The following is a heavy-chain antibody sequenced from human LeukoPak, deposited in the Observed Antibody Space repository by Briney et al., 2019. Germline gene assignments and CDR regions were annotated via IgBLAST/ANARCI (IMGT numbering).Heavy chain of an antibody. J-gene: IGHJ5*02. CDR2: INPISGAT. CDR3: MRDPIHNSSPSAPGTDGFDP. Sequence: GASVKVSCKPSGYTFTHYYIHWVRQAPGPRLEWMGWINPISGATNYAQNFQGRVTMTRDTSITTAYMDLSSLRSDEAALNHCMRDPIHNSSPSAPGTDGFDPWGQGTLVTVSS. D-gene: IGHD6-13*01. V-gene: IGHV1-2*02. CDR1: GYTFTHYY.